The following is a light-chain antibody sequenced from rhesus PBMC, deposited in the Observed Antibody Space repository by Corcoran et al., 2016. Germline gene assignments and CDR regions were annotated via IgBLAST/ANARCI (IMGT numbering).Light chain of an antibody. CDR1: QSISSW. CDR2: KAS. V-gene: IGKV1-22*01. CDR3: QQYSSSPYS. Sequence: DIQMTQSPSSLSASVGDTVTITCRASQSISSWLAWYQQKPGKAPKLMIYKASSLQSGVPSRFSGNGSGTDLTLTIRGPQSEDFATDYCQQYSSSPYSFDQGTKVEIK. J-gene: IGKJ2*01.